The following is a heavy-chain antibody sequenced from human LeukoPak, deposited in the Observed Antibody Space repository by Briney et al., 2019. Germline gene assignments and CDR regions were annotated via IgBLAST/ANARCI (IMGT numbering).Heavy chain of an antibody. CDR2: ISYDGSKK. CDR1: GFTFSSYY. D-gene: IGHD5-18*01. V-gene: IGHV3-30*18. Sequence: PGGSLRLSCAASGFTFSSYYMHWVRQAPGKGLEWVAVISYDGSKKYYADSVKGRFTISRDNSKNTLYLQMNSLRAEDTAVYYCAKAGASDTAMDCQFDYWGQGTLVTVSS. CDR3: AKAGASDTAMDCQFDY. J-gene: IGHJ4*02.